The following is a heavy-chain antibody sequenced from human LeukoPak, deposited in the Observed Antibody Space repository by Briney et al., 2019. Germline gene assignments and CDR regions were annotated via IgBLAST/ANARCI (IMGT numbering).Heavy chain of an antibody. CDR3: AKELITRLEGHAFDI. V-gene: IGHV3-30*04. CDR1: GFTFSSYA. Sequence: PGGSLRLSCAASGFTFSSYAMHWVRQAPGKGLEWVAVISYDGSNKYYADSVKGRFTISRDNSKNTLYLQMNSLRAEDTAVYYCAKELITRLEGHAFDIWGQGTMVTVSS. D-gene: IGHD3-10*01. CDR2: ISYDGSNK. J-gene: IGHJ3*02.